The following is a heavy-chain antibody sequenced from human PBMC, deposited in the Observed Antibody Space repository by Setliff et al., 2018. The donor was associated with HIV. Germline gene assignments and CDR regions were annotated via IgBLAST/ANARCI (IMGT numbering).Heavy chain of an antibody. V-gene: IGHV3-15*01. D-gene: IGHD2-21*01. CDR2: IKSKTDGETE. Sequence: GGSLRLSCAASGFTFTSAWMSWVRQAPGKGLEWVGRIKSKTDGETEDYAAPVKGRFTISRDDSKNTLYLQMNSLKIEDTAVYYCTTGTRLVDWGQGALVTVSS. CDR1: GFTFTSAW. CDR3: TTGTRLVD. J-gene: IGHJ4*02.